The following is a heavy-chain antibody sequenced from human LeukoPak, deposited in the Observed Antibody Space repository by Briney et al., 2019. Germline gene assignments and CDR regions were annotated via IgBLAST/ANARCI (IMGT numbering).Heavy chain of an antibody. CDR3: AREGSVAGIRGNDY. CDR1: GFTFSSYA. V-gene: IGHV3-30-3*01. Sequence: GGSLRLSCAASGFTFSSYAMHWVRQAPGKGLEWVAVISYDGSNKYYADSVKGRFTISRDNSKNTLYLQMNSLRAEDTAVYYCAREGSVAGIRGNDYWGQGTLVTVSS. CDR2: ISYDGSNK. J-gene: IGHJ4*02. D-gene: IGHD6-19*01.